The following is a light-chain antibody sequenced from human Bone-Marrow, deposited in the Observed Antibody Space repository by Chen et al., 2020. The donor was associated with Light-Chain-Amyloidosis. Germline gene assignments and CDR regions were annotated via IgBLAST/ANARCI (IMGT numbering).Light chain of an antibody. CDR1: SIGSTS. CDR2: DDS. Sequence: SYVLTQPSSVSVAPGQAATLACGGNSIGSTSVPWYQQPPGQAPLLVVYDDSDRPSGIPERLSGSNSGNTATLTISRVEAGDEADYYCQVWDRSSDRPVFGGGTKLTVL. V-gene: IGLV3-21*02. J-gene: IGLJ3*02. CDR3: QVWDRSSDRPV.